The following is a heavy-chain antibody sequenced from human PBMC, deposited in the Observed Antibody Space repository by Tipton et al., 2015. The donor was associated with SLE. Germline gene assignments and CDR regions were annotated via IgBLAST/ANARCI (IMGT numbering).Heavy chain of an antibody. CDR2: IYYSGST. CDR1: GGSISNYY. Sequence: TLSLTCTVSGGSISNYYWSWIRQPPGKGLEWIGYIYYSGSTNYNPSLKSRVTISVDTSKNQFSLKLNSVTAADTAVYYCARDSTGAGTSFDYWGQGTLVTVSS. CDR3: ARDSTGAGTSFDY. V-gene: IGHV4-59*01. J-gene: IGHJ4*02. D-gene: IGHD6-19*01.